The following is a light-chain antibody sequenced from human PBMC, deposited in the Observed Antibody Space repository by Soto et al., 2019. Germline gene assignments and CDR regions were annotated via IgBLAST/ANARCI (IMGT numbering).Light chain of an antibody. CDR3: SSYTTTTTLGV. CDR2: EVS. Sequence: QSVLTQPASVSGSPGQSITISCTGTSSDIGGYNYVSWYQQHPGKAPKLIIFEVSNRPSGVSNRFSGSKSGNTASLTISGLQAEDEADYHCSSYTTTTTLGVFGGGTKVTV. CDR1: SSDIGGYNY. J-gene: IGLJ3*02. V-gene: IGLV2-14*01.